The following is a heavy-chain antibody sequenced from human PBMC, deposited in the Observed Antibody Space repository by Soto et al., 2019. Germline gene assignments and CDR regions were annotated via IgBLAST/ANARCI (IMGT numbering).Heavy chain of an antibody. CDR1: GGTFGSYA. CDR3: ASYHGGSMIVVFQAVDI. Sequence: QVQLVQSGAEVKKPGSSVKVSCKASGGTFGSYAISWVRKTPEQGLEWMGGIIPIFGTANYAQKFQGRVTITADESTSTAYMSLSSLRSDDTAVYYCASYHGGSMIVVFQAVDIWGQGTMVTVSS. V-gene: IGHV1-69*01. CDR2: IIPIFGTA. D-gene: IGHD3-22*01. J-gene: IGHJ3*02.